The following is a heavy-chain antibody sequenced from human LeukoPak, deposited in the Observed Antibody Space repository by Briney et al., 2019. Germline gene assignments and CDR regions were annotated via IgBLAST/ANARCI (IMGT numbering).Heavy chain of an antibody. CDR1: GYTFTSYG. Sequence: ASVKVSCKASGYTFTSYGISWVRQAPGQGLEWMGWISAYNGNTNYAQKLQGRVTMTTDTSTSTAYMELSRLRSDDTAVYYCARGSSIAAYNWFDPWGQGTLVTVSS. J-gene: IGHJ5*02. CDR3: ARGSSIAAYNWFDP. D-gene: IGHD6-6*01. V-gene: IGHV1-18*01. CDR2: ISAYNGNT.